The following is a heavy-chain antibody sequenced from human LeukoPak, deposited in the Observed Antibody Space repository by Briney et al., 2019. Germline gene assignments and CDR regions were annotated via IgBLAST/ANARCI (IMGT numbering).Heavy chain of an antibody. CDR3: ARDPSSRFAATPGAFDI. CDR2: IYYSGST. Sequence: SETLSLTCIVSGSSISSYYWSWIRQPPGKGLEWIGYIYYSGSTNYNPSLKSRVTISVDSAKNQFSLKLSSVTAVDTAVYYCARDPSSRFAATPGAFDIWGQGTMVTVSS. J-gene: IGHJ3*02. V-gene: IGHV4-59*01. CDR1: GSSISSYY. D-gene: IGHD2-15*01.